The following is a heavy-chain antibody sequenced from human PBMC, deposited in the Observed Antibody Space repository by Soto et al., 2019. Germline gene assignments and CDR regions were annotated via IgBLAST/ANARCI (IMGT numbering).Heavy chain of an antibody. J-gene: IGHJ4*02. CDR2: INHSGST. Sequence: SETLTLTCAVYGGSFSGYYWSWIRQPPGKGLEWIGEINHSGSTNYNPSLKSRVTISVDTSKNQFSLKLSSVTAADTAVYYCARGLAGRGDYWGQGTLVTVSS. D-gene: IGHD3-10*01. CDR3: ARGLAGRGDY. V-gene: IGHV4-34*01. CDR1: GGSFSGYY.